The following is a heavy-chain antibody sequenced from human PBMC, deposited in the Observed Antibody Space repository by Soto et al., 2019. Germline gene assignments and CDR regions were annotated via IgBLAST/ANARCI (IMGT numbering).Heavy chain of an antibody. Sequence: SQTLSLTCAISGDSVSSNSAAWSWIRQSPSRGLEWLGRTYYRSKWYNDYAVPVKSRITINPDTSKNQLSLQLNSVTPEDTAVYYCARERYGDYGRGTFDIWGQGTMVTVSS. CDR2: TYYRSKWYN. CDR3: ARERYGDYGRGTFDI. J-gene: IGHJ3*02. CDR1: GDSVSSNSAA. V-gene: IGHV6-1*01. D-gene: IGHD4-17*01.